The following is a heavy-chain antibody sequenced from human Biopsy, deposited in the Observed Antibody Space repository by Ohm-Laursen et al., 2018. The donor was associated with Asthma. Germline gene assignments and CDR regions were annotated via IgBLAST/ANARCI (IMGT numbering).Heavy chain of an antibody. CDR2: ISYDGSNK. D-gene: IGHD3-3*01. CDR3: ASQSSGPDFWSGYYYFDY. CDR1: GFTFSSYG. V-gene: IGHV3-30*03. Sequence: SSLRLSCSASGFTFSSYGMHWVRQAPDKGLEWVAVISYDGSNKYYADSVKGRFTISRDNSKNTLYLQMNSLRAEDTAVYYCASQSSGPDFWSGYYYFDYWGQGTLVTVSS. J-gene: IGHJ4*02.